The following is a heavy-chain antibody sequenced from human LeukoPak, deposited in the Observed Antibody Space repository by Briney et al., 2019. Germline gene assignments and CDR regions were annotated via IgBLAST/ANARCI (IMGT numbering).Heavy chain of an antibody. V-gene: IGHV3-23*01. D-gene: IGHD3-22*01. Sequence: QSGGSLRLSCAVSGITLSNYGMSWVRQAPGKGLEWVAGISDSGGRTNYADSVKGGFTISRDNPKNTLYLQMNRLRAADTAVYFCAKRGVVIRVILVGFHKEAYYFDSWGQGALVTVSS. J-gene: IGHJ4*02. CDR2: ISDSGGRT. CDR1: GITLSNYG. CDR3: AKRGVVIRVILVGFHKEAYYFDS.